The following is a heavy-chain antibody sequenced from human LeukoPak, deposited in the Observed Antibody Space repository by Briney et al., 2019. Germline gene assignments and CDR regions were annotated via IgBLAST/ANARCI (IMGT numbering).Heavy chain of an antibody. CDR2: ISGGGVTT. D-gene: IGHD3-16*01. J-gene: IGHJ6*02. Sequence: PGGSLRLSCVGSGFTSIAYALTWARQAPGKGLEWVSGISGGGVTTYYADSVKGRLTISRDNSKNTLYPQMNSLRADDTAIYYCARNQQLGGHSYYYYGMDVWGQGTTVTVSS. CDR3: ARNQQLGGHSYYYYGMDV. CDR1: GFTSIAYA. V-gene: IGHV3-23*01.